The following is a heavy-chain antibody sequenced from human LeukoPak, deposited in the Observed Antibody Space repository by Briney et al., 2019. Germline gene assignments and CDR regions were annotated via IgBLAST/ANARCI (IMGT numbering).Heavy chain of an antibody. CDR1: GYTFTSYA. CDR3: ARDNSVGGIAWWFDP. Sequence: ASVKVSCKASGYTFTSYAMNWVRQAPGQGLEWVGLINPTGTTTLYAQKFQGRITLTRDMSATTDYMELSSLTSEDTAVYYCARDNSVGGIAWWFDPWGQGTLVTVSS. V-gene: IGHV1-46*01. CDR2: INPTGTTT. J-gene: IGHJ5*02. D-gene: IGHD1-26*01.